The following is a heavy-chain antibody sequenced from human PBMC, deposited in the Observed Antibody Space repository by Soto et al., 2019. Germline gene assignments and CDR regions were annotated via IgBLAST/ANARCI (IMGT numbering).Heavy chain of an antibody. J-gene: IGHJ6*02. Sequence: SVKVSCKASGGTFSSYTISWVRQAPGQGLEWMGRIIPILGIANYAQKFQGRVTITADKSTSIAYMELSSLRSEDTAVYYCARVSGYYGSGVYYGMDVWGQGTTVTVSS. CDR1: GGTFSSYT. V-gene: IGHV1-69*02. D-gene: IGHD3-10*01. CDR2: IIPILGIA. CDR3: ARVSGYYGSGVYYGMDV.